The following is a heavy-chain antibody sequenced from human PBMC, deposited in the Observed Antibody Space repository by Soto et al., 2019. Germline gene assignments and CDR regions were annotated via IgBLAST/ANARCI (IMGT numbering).Heavy chain of an antibody. Sequence: SETLSLTCTVSGGSFTSNNWWTWVRQPPGQGLEWIGEIYRTGSTNYNPSLKSRVTISLDKSENQFSLKVTSLTAADTAVYYCASRDPGTSVDYWGQGTLVTVS. D-gene: IGHD1-7*01. CDR1: GGSFTSNNW. J-gene: IGHJ4*02. V-gene: IGHV4-4*02. CDR2: IYRTGST. CDR3: ASRDPGTSVDY.